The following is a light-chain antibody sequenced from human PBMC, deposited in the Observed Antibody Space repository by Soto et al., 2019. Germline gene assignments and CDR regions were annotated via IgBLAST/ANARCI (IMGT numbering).Light chain of an antibody. CDR2: WAS. CDR1: QSVLYNSNNYNY. V-gene: IGKV4-1*01. J-gene: IGKJ2*01. Sequence: DIVMTQSPDSLAVSLGERASINCKSSQSVLYNSNNYNYLAWYQQKPGQPPKLLVYWASTRESGVPDRFSGSGSGTAFTLTISSLQAEDVAVYYCQQYYLIPHTFGQGTKLEIK. CDR3: QQYYLIPHT.